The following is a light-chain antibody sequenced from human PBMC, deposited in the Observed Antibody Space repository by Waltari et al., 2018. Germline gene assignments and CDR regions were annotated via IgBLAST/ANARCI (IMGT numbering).Light chain of an antibody. Sequence: SYELTQSPSVSVSPGQTASISCSGDKLEDRYVCWYQQKPGQSPVLVLHQDSKRPSGIPERCSGFKSGNTATLTISETQAMDEADYYCQAWDRNTYVVFGGGTKLTVL. CDR2: QDS. V-gene: IGLV3-1*01. CDR3: QAWDRNTYVV. J-gene: IGLJ2*01. CDR1: KLEDRY.